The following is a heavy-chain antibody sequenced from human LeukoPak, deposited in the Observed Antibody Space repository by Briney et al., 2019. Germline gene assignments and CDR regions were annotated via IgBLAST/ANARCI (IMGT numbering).Heavy chain of an antibody. CDR3: ARDRYCSSTSCQGVGWFDP. J-gene: IGHJ5*02. V-gene: IGHV1-3*01. CDR1: GYTFTSYA. CDR2: INAGNGNT. D-gene: IGHD2-2*01. Sequence: ASVKVSCKASGYTFTSYAMHWVRQAPGQRLEWMGWINAGNGNTKYSQKFQGRVTITRDTSASTAYMELSGLRSEDTAVYYCARDRYCSSTSCQGVGWFDPWGQGTLVTVSS.